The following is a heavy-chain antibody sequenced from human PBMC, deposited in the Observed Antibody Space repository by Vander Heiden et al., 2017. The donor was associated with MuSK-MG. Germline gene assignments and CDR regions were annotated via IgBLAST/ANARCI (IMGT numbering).Heavy chain of an antibody. V-gene: IGHV3-30*04. Sequence: QVQLVESGGGVVQPGRSLRLSCAPSGFTFSSYAMHWVRQAPGKGLEWVAVISYDGSNKYYADSVKGRFTISRDNSKNTLYLQMNSLRAEDTAVYYCARDPTIRYSNYGYYFDYWGQGTLVTVSS. J-gene: IGHJ4*02. CDR1: GFTFSSYA. CDR2: ISYDGSNK. CDR3: ARDPTIRYSNYGYYFDY. D-gene: IGHD4-4*01.